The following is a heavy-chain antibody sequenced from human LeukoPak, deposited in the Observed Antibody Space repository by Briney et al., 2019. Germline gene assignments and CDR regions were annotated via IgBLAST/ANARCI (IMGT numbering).Heavy chain of an antibody. Sequence: GGSLRLSCAASGFTFTDYYMSWIRHAPGKGLEWVSYISSGSSDTNYADSVKGRFTISRDNAKNSVYLQINSLRADDTAVYYCARGDRIADQWGQGALVTVSS. D-gene: IGHD1-14*01. CDR2: ISSGSSDT. CDR1: GFTFTDYY. J-gene: IGHJ4*02. CDR3: ARGDRIADQ. V-gene: IGHV3-11*05.